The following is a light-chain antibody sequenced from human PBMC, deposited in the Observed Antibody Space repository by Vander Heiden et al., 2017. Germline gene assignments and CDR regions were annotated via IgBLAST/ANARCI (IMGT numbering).Light chain of an antibody. CDR1: QSLLHSNGYDY. CDR3: MQSLQSPVYT. V-gene: IGKV2-28*01. CDR2: LGS. J-gene: IGKJ2*01. Sequence: DIVMTQSPLSLPVTPGEPASISCRSSQSLLHSNGYDYLDWYLQKPGQSPQLLIYLGSNRASGVPDRFSGSGSGTDFILKISRVEAEDVGVYYCMQSLQSPVYTFGQGTKLEIK.